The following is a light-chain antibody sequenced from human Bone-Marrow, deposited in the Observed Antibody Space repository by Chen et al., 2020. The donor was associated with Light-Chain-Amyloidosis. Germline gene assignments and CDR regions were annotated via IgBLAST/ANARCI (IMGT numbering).Light chain of an antibody. CDR2: DDS. Sequence: SYALTAPSPVSVAPGQTVTLACGGNNIGSTSVHWYQQTPGQAPLLVVYDDSHRPSGIPERLSGSNSGNTTTLTISRVEAGDEADYYCQVWDRSSDRPVFGGGTKLTVL. J-gene: IGLJ3*02. V-gene: IGLV3-21*02. CDR1: NIGSTS. CDR3: QVWDRSSDRPV.